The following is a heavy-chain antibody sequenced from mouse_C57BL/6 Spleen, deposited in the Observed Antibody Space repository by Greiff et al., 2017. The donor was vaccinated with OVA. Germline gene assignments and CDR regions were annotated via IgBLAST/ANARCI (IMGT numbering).Heavy chain of an antibody. J-gene: IGHJ3*01. D-gene: IGHD2-4*01. CDR1: GFTFTDYY. Sequence: DVKLLQSGGGLVQLGGSLKLSCAASGFTFTDYYMYWVRQTPETRLEWVAYISNGGGRTYYPDTVKGRFTISRDNAKNTVYRQMSRLKSEDTAMYYCARPYDYDGAGFAYWGQGTLVTVSA. CDR2: ISNGGGRT. CDR3: ARPYDYDGAGFAY. V-gene: IGHV5-12*01.